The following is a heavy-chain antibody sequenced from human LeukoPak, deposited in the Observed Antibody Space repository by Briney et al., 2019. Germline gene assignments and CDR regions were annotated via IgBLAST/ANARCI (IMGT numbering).Heavy chain of an antibody. CDR3: ARGLGIAVARDLFDY. CDR1: GYTFTGYY. J-gene: IGHJ4*02. Sequence: ASVKVSCKASGYTFTGYYMHWVRQAPGQGLEWMGWINPNSSGTNYAQKFQGRVTMTRDTSISTAYMELSRLRSDDTAVYYCARGLGIAVARDLFDYWGQGTLVTVSS. D-gene: IGHD6-19*01. V-gene: IGHV1-2*02. CDR2: INPNSSGT.